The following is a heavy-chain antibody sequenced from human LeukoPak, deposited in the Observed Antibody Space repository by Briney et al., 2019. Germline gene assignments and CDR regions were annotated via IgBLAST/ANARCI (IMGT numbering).Heavy chain of an antibody. CDR2: ISSSSYI. V-gene: IGHV3-21*01. CDR3: ARESKAVAGRVRYYYGMDV. Sequence: PGGSLRLSCAASGFTLSSYSMNWVRQAPGKGLEWVSSISSSSYIYYADSVKGRFTISRDNAKNSLYLQMNSLRAEDTAVYYCARESKAVAGRVRYYYGMDVWGQGTTVTVSS. J-gene: IGHJ6*02. CDR1: GFTLSSYS. D-gene: IGHD6-19*01.